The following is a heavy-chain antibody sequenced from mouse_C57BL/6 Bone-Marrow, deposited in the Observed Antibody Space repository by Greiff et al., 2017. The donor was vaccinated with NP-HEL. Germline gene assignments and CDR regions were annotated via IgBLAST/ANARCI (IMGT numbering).Heavy chain of an antibody. Sequence: VQLQQSGAELAKPGASVKLSCKASGYTFTSYWMHWVKQRPGQGLEWIGYINPSSGYTKYNQKFKDKATLTVDKSSSTAYMQLSSLTYEDSAVYYCARWAALPFAYWGQGTLVTVSA. CDR1: GYTFTSYW. J-gene: IGHJ3*01. CDR2: INPSSGYT. V-gene: IGHV1-7*01. CDR3: ARWAALPFAY.